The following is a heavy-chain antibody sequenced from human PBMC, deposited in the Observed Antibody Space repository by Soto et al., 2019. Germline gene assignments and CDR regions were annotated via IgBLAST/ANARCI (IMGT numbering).Heavy chain of an antibody. Sequence: QVQLVQSGAEVKKPGASVKVSCKASGYTFTSYDINWVRQATGQGLEWMGWMNPNSGNTGYAPKFQGRVTMTRNTSISTAYMELSSLRSEDTDVYYCARGRRFYDFWSSYLPAHFDYWGQGTLVTVSS. CDR2: MNPNSGNT. CDR1: GYTFTSYD. V-gene: IGHV1-8*01. J-gene: IGHJ4*02. CDR3: ARGRRFYDFWSSYLPAHFDY. D-gene: IGHD3-3*01.